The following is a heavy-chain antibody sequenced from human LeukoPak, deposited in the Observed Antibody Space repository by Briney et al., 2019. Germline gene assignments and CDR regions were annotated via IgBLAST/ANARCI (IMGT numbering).Heavy chain of an antibody. CDR2: ISYDGSNK. V-gene: IGHV3-30*18. Sequence: GGSLRLSCAASGFTFSRYWMSWVRQAPGKGLEWVAVISYDGSNKFYVDSLKGRFTISRDNAKNTLYLQMNSLRVEDTAVYYCAKGSSSGCYTLLDFWGQGTLVTVSA. J-gene: IGHJ4*02. CDR1: GFTFSRYW. CDR3: AKGSSSGCYTLLDF. D-gene: IGHD6-19*01.